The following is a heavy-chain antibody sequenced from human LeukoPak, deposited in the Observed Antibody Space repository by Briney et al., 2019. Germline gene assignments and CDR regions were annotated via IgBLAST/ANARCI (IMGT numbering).Heavy chain of an antibody. CDR1: GFTFSSYG. V-gene: IGHV3-30*02. CDR3: AKETTVVTPTFDY. J-gene: IGHJ4*02. Sequence: GGSLRLSCAASGFTFSSYGMHWVRQAPGKGLEWVAIIRYDGSNKYYADSVKGRFTISRDNSKNTLYLQMNSLRAEDTAVYYCAKETTVVTPTFDYWGQGTLVTVSS. D-gene: IGHD4-23*01. CDR2: IRYDGSNK.